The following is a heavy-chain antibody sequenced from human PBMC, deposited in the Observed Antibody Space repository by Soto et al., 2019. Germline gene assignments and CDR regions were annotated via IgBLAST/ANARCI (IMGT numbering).Heavy chain of an antibody. CDR1: GYSFAGYW. D-gene: IGHD3-22*01. J-gene: IGHJ4*02. V-gene: IGHV5-10-1*01. Sequence: GDSLKISCKGSGYSFAGYWITWVRQKPGKGLEWMGRIDPSDSQTYYSPSFRGHVTISVTKSITTVFLQWSSLRASDTAMYYCARQIYDSDTGPNCQYYFDSWGQGTPVTDSS. CDR3: ARQIYDSDTGPNCQYYFDS. CDR2: IDPSDSQT.